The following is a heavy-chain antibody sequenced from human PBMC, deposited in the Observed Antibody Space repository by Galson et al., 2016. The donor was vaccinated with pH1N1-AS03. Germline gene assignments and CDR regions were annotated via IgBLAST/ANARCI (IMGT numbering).Heavy chain of an antibody. CDR2: MSYEGTTT. CDR1: GFIFTHYS. V-gene: IGHV3-30-3*01. CDR3: ARVEAGFGSNWLQTDAFDI. J-gene: IGHJ3*02. D-gene: IGHD6-13*01. Sequence: SLRLSCAASGFIFTHYSMHWVRQAPGKGLEWVAVMSYEGTTTYYADSVKGRFTISRDNSKNKLYLQMNSLRTEDTALYYCARVEAGFGSNWLQTDAFDIWGQGTMVTVSS.